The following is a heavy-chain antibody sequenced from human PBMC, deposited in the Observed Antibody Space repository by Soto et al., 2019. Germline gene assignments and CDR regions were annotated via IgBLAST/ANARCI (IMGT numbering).Heavy chain of an antibody. CDR3: ARTDSSLFDI. V-gene: IGHV3-30-3*01. CDR1: GFTFSSYA. J-gene: IGHJ3*02. D-gene: IGHD3-22*01. CDR2: ISYDGSNK. Sequence: PGGSLRLSCAASGFTFSSYAMHWVRQAPGKGLEWVAVISYDGSNKYYADSVKGRFTISRDNSKNTLYLQMNSLRAEDTAVYYCARTDSSLFDIWGQGTMVTVSS.